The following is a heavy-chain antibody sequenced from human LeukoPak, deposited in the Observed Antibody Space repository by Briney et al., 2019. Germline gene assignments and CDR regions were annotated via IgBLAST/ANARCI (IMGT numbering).Heavy chain of an antibody. CDR2: IIPIFGTA. D-gene: IGHD6-19*01. J-gene: IGHJ5*02. V-gene: IGHV1-69*05. CDR1: GGTFSSYA. CDR3: ASSTTAVAGHARWFDP. Sequence: ASVKVSCKASGGTFSSYAISWVRQAPGQGLEWMGGIIPIFGTANYAQKFQGRVTITTDESTSTAYMELSSLRSEDTAVYYCASSTTAVAGHARWFDPWGQGTLVTVSS.